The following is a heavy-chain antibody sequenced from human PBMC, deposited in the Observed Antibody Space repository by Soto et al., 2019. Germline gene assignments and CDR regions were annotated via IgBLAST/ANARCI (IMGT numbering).Heavy chain of an antibody. Sequence: EVQLVESGGGLVQPGGSLRLSCAASGFTFSNSAMHWVRQPPGEGLQYVASITRDGDKIQYADSVRARFTISRDNSTNTSLHQMGSRRPEDAAVYYCATGSEVWCGDFWRWGQGTLVIVSS. CDR2: ITRDGDKI. CDR3: ATGSEVWCGDFWR. V-gene: IGHV3-64*07. J-gene: IGHJ4*02. CDR1: GFTFSNSA. D-gene: IGHD3-10*01.